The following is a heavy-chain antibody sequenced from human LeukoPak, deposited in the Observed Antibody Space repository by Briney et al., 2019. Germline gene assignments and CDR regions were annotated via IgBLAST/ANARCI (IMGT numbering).Heavy chain of an antibody. Sequence: SVKVSCKAAGGTFSSYAISWVRQAPGQGLEWMGRIIPIFGTANYAQEFQGKGTITTDESTSTAYMELRSLRSEDTAVYYCARDRWSGSPLGYWGQGTLVTVSS. CDR2: IIPIFGTA. V-gene: IGHV1-69*05. D-gene: IGHD1-26*01. J-gene: IGHJ4*02. CDR3: ARDRWSGSPLGY. CDR1: GGTFSSYA.